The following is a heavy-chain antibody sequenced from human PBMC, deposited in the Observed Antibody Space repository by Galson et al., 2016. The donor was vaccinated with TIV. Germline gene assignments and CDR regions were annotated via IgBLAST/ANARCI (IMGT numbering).Heavy chain of an antibody. Sequence: LSLTCTVSGGSISSFYRSWIRQPPGKGLEWIGYIYYTGNTIYNPSLNNRATISRDTSRNQISLTLISVTAADTAVYYCARENDHFYYMDVCGKGTAVTVSS. CDR2: IYYTGNT. CDR3: ARENDHFYYMDV. CDR1: GGSISSFY. D-gene: IGHD3-16*01. V-gene: IGHV4-59*01. J-gene: IGHJ6*03.